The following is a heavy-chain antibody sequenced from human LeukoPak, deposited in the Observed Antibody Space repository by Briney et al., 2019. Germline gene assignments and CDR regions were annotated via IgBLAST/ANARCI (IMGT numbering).Heavy chain of an antibody. J-gene: IGHJ4*02. D-gene: IGHD3-3*01. Sequence: GGSLRLSCAASGFTFSDHYMDWVRQPPGRGLEWVGRTTNRANRYTTQYAASVKGRFIISRDDSQYSLYLQMNSLKTEDTAVYYCAREPLYDFWSGHSPYYFDYWAREPWSPSPQ. CDR2: TTNRANRYTT. V-gene: IGHV3-72*01. CDR1: GFTFSDHY. CDR3: AREPLYDFWSGHSPYYFDY.